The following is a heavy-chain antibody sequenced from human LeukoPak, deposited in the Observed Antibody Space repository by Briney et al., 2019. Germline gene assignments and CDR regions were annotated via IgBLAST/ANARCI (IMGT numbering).Heavy chain of an antibody. D-gene: IGHD2-21*02. Sequence: PGGSLRLSCAASGFTFTNYAIHWVRQAPGKGLEGMAFISYDGSKKYYADSRKGRFTTSRDNSKNTVYLPMNSLRTEDTAVYYCARDDIVVVTASGAFDIWGQGTMVTVSS. V-gene: IGHV3-30-3*01. CDR2: ISYDGSKK. J-gene: IGHJ3*02. CDR1: GFTFTNYA. CDR3: ARDDIVVVTASGAFDI.